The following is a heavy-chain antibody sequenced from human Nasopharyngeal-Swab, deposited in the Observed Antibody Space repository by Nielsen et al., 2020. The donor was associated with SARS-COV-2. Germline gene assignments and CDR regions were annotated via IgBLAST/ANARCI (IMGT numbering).Heavy chain of an antibody. CDR2: ISYDGSNK. V-gene: IGHV3-30-3*01. D-gene: IGHD3-22*01. CDR1: GFTFSRYT. J-gene: IGHJ4*02. Sequence: GESLKISCAASGFTFSRYTMHWVRQAPGKGLEWVAVISYDGSNKYYADSVQGRFTISRDISKNTLYLQMNSLRAEDTAVFYCASTPLDSSGYYYAFHYWGRGTRVTVAS. CDR3: ASTPLDSSGYYYAFHY.